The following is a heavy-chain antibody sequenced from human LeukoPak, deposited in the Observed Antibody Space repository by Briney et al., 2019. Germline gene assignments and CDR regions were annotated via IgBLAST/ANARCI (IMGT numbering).Heavy chain of an antibody. CDR1: GFTFGSYA. J-gene: IGHJ4*02. CDR3: AIMHGYYDGSGYWVQ. Sequence: GSLRLSCAASGFTFGSYAMSWVRQAPGKGLEWVSFISPSGDRTSNADSVEGRFTISRDNPRNTLYLQMNSLRDEDTAVYYCAIMHGYYDGSGYWVQWGQGTLVTVSS. CDR2: ISPSGDRT. D-gene: IGHD3-22*01. V-gene: IGHV3-23*01.